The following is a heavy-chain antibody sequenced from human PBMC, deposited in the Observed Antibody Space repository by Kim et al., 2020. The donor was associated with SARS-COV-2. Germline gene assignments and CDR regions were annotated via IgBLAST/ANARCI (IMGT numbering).Heavy chain of an antibody. Sequence: SETLSLTCAVYGGSFSGYYWSWIRQPPGKGLEWIGEINYSGSTNYNPSLKSRVTISVDTSKNQFSLKLSSVTAADTAVYYCARDRITMVRGADYWGQGTLVTVSS. CDR2: INYSGST. V-gene: IGHV4-34*01. CDR1: GGSFSGYY. CDR3: ARDRITMVRGADY. D-gene: IGHD3-10*01. J-gene: IGHJ4*02.